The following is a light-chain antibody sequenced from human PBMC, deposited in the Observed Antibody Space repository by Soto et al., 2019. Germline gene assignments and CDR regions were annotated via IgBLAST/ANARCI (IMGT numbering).Light chain of an antibody. CDR3: QQRSNWLLT. CDR1: QSVSSY. CDR2: DAS. J-gene: IGKJ5*01. V-gene: IGKV3-11*01. Sequence: IVLTQSPATLSLYPGERATLSCRASQSVSSYLAWYQQKPGQAPRLLIYDASNRATGIPARFSGSGSGTDFTLTISSLEPEDFAVYYCQQRSNWLLTFGQGTRLEIK.